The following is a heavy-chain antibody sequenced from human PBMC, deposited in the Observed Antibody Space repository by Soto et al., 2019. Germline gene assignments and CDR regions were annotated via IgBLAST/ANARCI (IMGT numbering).Heavy chain of an antibody. CDR1: GGSISSYY. V-gene: IGHV4-4*07. Sequence: QVQLQESGPGLVKPSETLSLTCTVSGGSISSYYWSWIRQPAGKGLEWIGRIYPSGSTNYNPSLNSRVTMSVDTSRNRFSLKLSSVTAADTAVYYCAREELAARLDWFDPWGQGTLVTVSS. D-gene: IGHD6-6*01. CDR2: IYPSGST. CDR3: AREELAARLDWFDP. J-gene: IGHJ5*02.